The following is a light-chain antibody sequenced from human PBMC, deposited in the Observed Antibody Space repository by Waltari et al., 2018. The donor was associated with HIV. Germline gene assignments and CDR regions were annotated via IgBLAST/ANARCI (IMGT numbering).Light chain of an antibody. V-gene: IGKV1-39*01. CDR1: QSISSY. J-gene: IGKJ2*01. CDR2: VAS. Sequence: DIQMTQSPSPLSASVGDRVTITCRASQSISSYVNWYQQKPGKAPNLLIYVASNLQSGVPLRFSGSGSGTDFTLTISSLQPEDFATYYCQQSFNTPFTFGQGTKLEIK. CDR3: QQSFNTPFT.